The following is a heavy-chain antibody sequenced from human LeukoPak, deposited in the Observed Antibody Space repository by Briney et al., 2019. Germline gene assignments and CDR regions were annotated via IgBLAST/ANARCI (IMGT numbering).Heavy chain of an antibody. CDR1: GFTFSSYG. D-gene: IGHD1-26*01. Sequence: PGRSLRLSCAASGFTFSSYGMHWVRQAPGKGLEWVAVIWYDGSNKYYADSVKGRFTISRDNSKNTLYLQLNSLRAEDTAVYYCAKEEYSGSLLTLDYWGQGTLVTVSS. CDR3: AKEEYSGSLLTLDY. V-gene: IGHV3-33*06. CDR2: IWYDGSNK. J-gene: IGHJ4*02.